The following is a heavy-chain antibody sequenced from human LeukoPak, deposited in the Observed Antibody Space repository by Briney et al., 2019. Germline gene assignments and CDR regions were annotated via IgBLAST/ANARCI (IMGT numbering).Heavy chain of an antibody. CDR3: ATELSSDTAFDY. V-gene: IGHV3-33*03. CDR1: GFTFSAYG. J-gene: IGHJ4*02. Sequence: GGSLRLSCAASGFTFSAYGMHWVRQPPGKGLEGVAMTWFDGSNKFYADAVKGRFTISRDNSKNTLYLRMNSLRAEDTAVYYCATELSSDTAFDYWGQGTLVAVSS. D-gene: IGHD5-18*01. CDR2: TWFDGSNK.